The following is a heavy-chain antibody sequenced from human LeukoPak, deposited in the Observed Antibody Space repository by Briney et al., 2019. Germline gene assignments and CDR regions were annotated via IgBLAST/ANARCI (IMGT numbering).Heavy chain of an antibody. J-gene: IGHJ5*02. V-gene: IGHV3-66*01. CDR2: IYSGGET. CDR1: GVSVSSNF. D-gene: IGHD6-13*01. Sequence: GGSLRLSCAASGVSVSSNFMIWVRQAPGKGLEWGSLIYSGGETSYSDSVKGRFSISRDNSNNTLYHQINRLRVEDTAVYYCTRDPPAVAINTYAWGQGTLVTVSS. CDR3: TRDPPAVAINTYA.